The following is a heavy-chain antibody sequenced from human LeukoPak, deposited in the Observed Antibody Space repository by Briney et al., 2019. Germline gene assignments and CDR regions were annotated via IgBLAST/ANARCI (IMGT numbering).Heavy chain of an antibody. V-gene: IGHV3-23*01. D-gene: IGHD3-22*01. J-gene: IGHJ4*02. CDR3: AKARTYYYDSSGYPVGY. Sequence: PGGSLRLSCAASGFTFSSYAMSWVRQAPGKGLEWVSAISGSGGSTYYADSVKGRFTIPRDNSKNTLYLQMNSLRAEDTAVYYCAKARTYYYDSSGYPVGYWGQGTLVTVSS. CDR1: GFTFSSYA. CDR2: ISGSGGST.